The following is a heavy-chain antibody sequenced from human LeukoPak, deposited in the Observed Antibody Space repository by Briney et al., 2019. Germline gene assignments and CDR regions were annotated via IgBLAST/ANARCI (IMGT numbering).Heavy chain of an antibody. CDR2: SNPNSGDT. CDR1: GYTFTGYY. CDR3: ARNIIDYTTSSDVDY. Sequence: ASVKVSCKASGYTFTGYYIHWVRQAPGQGLEWMGWSNPNSGDTNYAQKFQGRVTMTRDTSISTAYMELNRLRSDDTAVYYCARNIIDYTTSSDVDYWGQGTLVTVSS. J-gene: IGHJ4*02. V-gene: IGHV1-2*02. D-gene: IGHD2/OR15-2a*01.